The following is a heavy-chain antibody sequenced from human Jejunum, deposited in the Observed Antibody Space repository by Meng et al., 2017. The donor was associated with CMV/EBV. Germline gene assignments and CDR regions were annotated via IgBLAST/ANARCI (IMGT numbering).Heavy chain of an antibody. CDR1: GEHFSDYG. J-gene: IGHJ4*02. Sequence: NASGEHFSDYGIGWVRQAPGQGLEWMGRINGDYAQPNDAQKFQGRVTMTTDTSTSTAYMELRSLREDDTAVYYCARDLFVQSLGMDYWGQGTLVTVSS. CDR3: ARDLFVQSLGMDY. CDR2: INGDYAQP. D-gene: IGHD3-3*01. V-gene: IGHV1-18*01.